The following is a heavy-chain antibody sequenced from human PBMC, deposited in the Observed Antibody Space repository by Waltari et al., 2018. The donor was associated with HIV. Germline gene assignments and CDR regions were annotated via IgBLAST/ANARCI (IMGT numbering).Heavy chain of an antibody. V-gene: IGHV5-51*01. J-gene: IGHJ5*02. CDR1: GYSFTSYW. CDR3: ARHLQYSSGWQNWFDP. D-gene: IGHD6-19*01. Sequence: EVQLVQSGAEVKKPGESLKISCKGSGYSFTSYWIGWVRQMPGKGLGWMGIIYPGYSDTRYSPSCQGQVTSSADKSISTAYLQWSSLKASDTAMYYCARHLQYSSGWQNWFDPWGQGTLVTVSS. CDR2: IYPGYSDT.